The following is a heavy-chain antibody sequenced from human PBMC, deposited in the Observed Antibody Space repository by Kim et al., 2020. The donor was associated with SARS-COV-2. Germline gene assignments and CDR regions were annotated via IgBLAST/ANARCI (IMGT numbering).Heavy chain of an antibody. CDR2: IDHSGST. Sequence: SETLSLTCAVYGGSFRGYYWSWIRQPPGKGLEWIGEIDHSGSTNYNPALKSLVTISIDTSKNHLSLQLSSVTAADTAVYYCASPTAIDGTWYGFDIWGQGTMVTVSS. J-gene: IGHJ3*02. CDR1: GGSFRGYY. CDR3: ASPTAIDGTWYGFDI. V-gene: IGHV4-34*01. D-gene: IGHD1-7*01.